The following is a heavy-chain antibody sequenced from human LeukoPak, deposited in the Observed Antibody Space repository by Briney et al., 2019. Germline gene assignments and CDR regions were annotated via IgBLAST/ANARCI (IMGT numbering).Heavy chain of an antibody. V-gene: IGHV4-59*08. CDR3: ARGQARLAWFDP. CDR2: IYYSGST. Sequence: PSETLSLTCTVSGGSISSYYWSWIRQPPGKGLEWIGYIYYSGSTNYNPSFKSRVTMSVDTSKNQFSLRLRSVTAADTAVYYCARGQARLAWFDPWGQGTLVTVSS. CDR1: GGSISSYY. J-gene: IGHJ5*02. D-gene: IGHD6-19*01.